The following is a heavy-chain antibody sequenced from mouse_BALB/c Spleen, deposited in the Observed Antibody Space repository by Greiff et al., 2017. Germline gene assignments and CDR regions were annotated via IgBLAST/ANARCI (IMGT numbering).Heavy chain of an antibody. Sequence: EVKLVESGGDLVKPGGSLKLSCAASGFTFSSYGMSWVRQTPDKRLEWVATISSGGSYTYYPDSVKGRFTISRDNAKNTLYLQMSSLKSEDTAMYYCARHEGYDAAMDYWGQGTSVTVSS. J-gene: IGHJ4*01. CDR3: ARHEGYDAAMDY. CDR2: ISSGGSYT. V-gene: IGHV5-6*01. D-gene: IGHD2-2*01. CDR1: GFTFSSYG.